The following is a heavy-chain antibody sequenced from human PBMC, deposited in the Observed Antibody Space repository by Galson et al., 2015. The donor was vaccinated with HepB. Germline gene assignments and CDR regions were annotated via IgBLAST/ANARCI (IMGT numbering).Heavy chain of an antibody. D-gene: IGHD4-17*01. V-gene: IGHV1-18*01. CDR2: ISVYNGNT. CDR1: GYTFTNYD. Sequence: SVKVYCKASGYTFTNYDISWMRQAPGQGLEWMGWISVYNGNTNYVQKFQGRVTMTTDTSTSTAYMELRSLRSDDTAVYYCASDRVYGDYDVYWYFDLWGRGTLVTVSS. J-gene: IGHJ2*01. CDR3: ASDRVYGDYDVYWYFDL.